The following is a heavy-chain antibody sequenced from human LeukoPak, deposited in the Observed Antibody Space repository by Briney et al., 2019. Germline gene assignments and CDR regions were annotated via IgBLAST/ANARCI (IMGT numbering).Heavy chain of an antibody. V-gene: IGHV4-39*07. Sequence: PSETLSLTCTVSGGSISSSSYYWGWIRQPPGKGLEWIGNIYYSGSTYYNPSLKSRVTISVDTSKNQFSLKLSSVTAADTAVYYCARGSGIVGATFDYWGQGTLVTVSS. D-gene: IGHD1-26*01. CDR2: IYYSGST. CDR3: ARGSGIVGATFDY. CDR1: GGSISSSSYY. J-gene: IGHJ4*02.